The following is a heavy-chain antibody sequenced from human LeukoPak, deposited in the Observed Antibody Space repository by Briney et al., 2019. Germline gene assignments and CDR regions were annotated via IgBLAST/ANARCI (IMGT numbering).Heavy chain of an antibody. CDR2: ISYDGSNK. V-gene: IGHV3-30-3*01. J-gene: IGHJ4*02. Sequence: GGSLRLSCAASGFTFSSYAMHWVRQAPGKGLEWVAVISYDGSNKYYADSVKGRFTISRDNSKNTLYLQMNSLRAEDTAVYYCAKGLVVDQYYFDYWGQGTLVTVSS. CDR3: AKGLVVDQYYFDY. D-gene: IGHD2-15*01. CDR1: GFTFSSYA.